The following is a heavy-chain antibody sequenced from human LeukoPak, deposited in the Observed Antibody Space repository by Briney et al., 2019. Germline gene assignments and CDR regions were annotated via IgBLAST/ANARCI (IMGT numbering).Heavy chain of an antibody. CDR1: GFTFSSYS. CDR3: ARVLHKRMYDSTTYFPY. V-gene: IGHV3-48*01. CDR2: ISSDSSTI. J-gene: IGHJ4*02. D-gene: IGHD3-22*01. Sequence: LSGGSLRLSCAASGFTFSSYSMNWVRQAPGKGLKWISYISSDSSTIYYADSVKGRFTISRDNAKNSLYLQMNSLRAEDTAVYYCARVLHKRMYDSTTYFPYWGQGILVTVSS.